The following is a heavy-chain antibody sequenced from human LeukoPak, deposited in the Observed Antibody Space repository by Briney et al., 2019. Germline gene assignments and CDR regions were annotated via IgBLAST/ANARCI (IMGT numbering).Heavy chain of an antibody. CDR1: GGSISSGSYF. Sequence: PSETLSLTCIVSGGSISSGSYFWGWIRQPPGKGLERIGNIYYTGSTYYNPSLKSRVIISIDTSKNQFSLKLSSVTAADTAMYYCARDTHPGYYDSSGLDYWGQGTLVTVSS. CDR2: IYYTGST. D-gene: IGHD3-22*01. CDR3: ARDTHPGYYDSSGLDY. V-gene: IGHV4-39*07. J-gene: IGHJ4*02.